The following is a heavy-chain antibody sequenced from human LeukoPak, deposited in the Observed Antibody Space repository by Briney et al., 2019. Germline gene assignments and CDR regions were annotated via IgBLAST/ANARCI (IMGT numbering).Heavy chain of an antibody. J-gene: IGHJ4*02. V-gene: IGHV1-18*01. CDR1: GYTFTSYG. CDR3: ASTRSLAVTAPDDY. D-gene: IGHD2-21*02. Sequence: ASVKVSCKASGYTFTSYGISWVRQAPGQGLEGKGWISAYNGNTNYAQKLQGRVTMTTDTSTSTAYTELRSLRSDDTAVYYCASTRSLAVTAPDDYWGQGTLVTVSS. CDR2: ISAYNGNT.